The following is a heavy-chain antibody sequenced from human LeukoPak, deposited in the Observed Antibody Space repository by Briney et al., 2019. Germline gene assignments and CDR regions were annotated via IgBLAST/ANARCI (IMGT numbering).Heavy chain of an antibody. Sequence: SQTLSLTFAISGDSVSSNSATWNWIRPSPSRGLEWLGRTYYRSKWYNDYAVSVKGRITINPDTSKNQFSLQLNSVTPEDTAVYYCVRVTITFDYWGQGTLVTVSS. V-gene: IGHV6-1*01. D-gene: IGHD5-12*01. CDR2: TYYRSKWYN. CDR3: VRVTITFDY. CDR1: GDSVSSNSAT. J-gene: IGHJ4*02.